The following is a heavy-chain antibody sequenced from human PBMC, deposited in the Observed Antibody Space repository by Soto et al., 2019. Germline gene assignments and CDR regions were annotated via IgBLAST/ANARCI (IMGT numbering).Heavy chain of an antibody. V-gene: IGHV4-59*01. D-gene: IGHD4-17*01. Sequence: QVQLQESGPGLVKPSETLSLTCTVSGGSISSYYWSWIRQPPGKGLEWIWYIYYSGSTNYNPALKSRVTISVATYKNQFSLKLSSVTAADTAVYFCARVRIYGGVVDYWGQGTLVTVSS. CDR3: ARVRIYGGVVDY. J-gene: IGHJ4*02. CDR2: IYYSGST. CDR1: GGSISSYY.